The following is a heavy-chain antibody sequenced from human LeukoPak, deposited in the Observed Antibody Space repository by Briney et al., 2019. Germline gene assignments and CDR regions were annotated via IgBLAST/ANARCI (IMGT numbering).Heavy chain of an antibody. CDR2: IYHSGST. J-gene: IGHJ6*04. V-gene: IGHV4-4*02. CDR1: GGSISSSNW. Sequence: SETLSLTCAVSGGSISSSNWWSWVRQPPGKGLEWIGEIYHSGSTNYNPSLKSRVTISVDKSKNQFSLKLSFVTAADTAVYYCARDKDYYGSGSYSDYYYYGMDVWGKGTTVTVSS. D-gene: IGHD3-10*01. CDR3: ARDKDYYGSGSYSDYYYYGMDV.